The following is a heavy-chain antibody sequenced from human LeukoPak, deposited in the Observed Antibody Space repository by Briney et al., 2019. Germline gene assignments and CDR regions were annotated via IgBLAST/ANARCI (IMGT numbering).Heavy chain of an antibody. CDR2: IYYSGGT. CDR3: ARDPVVVVPAAPQNYYYYGMDV. CDR1: GGSISSYY. D-gene: IGHD2-2*01. J-gene: IGHJ6*02. V-gene: IGHV4-59*12. Sequence: SSETLSLTCTASGGSISSYYWSWIRQPPGKGLEWIGYIYYSGGTNYNPSLKSRVTISVDTSKNQFSLKLSSVTAADTAVYYCARDPVVVVPAAPQNYYYYGMDVWGQGTTVTVSS.